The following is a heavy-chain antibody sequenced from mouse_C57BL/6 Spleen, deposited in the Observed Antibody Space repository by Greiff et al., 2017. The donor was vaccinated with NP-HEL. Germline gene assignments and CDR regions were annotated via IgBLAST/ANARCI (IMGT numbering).Heavy chain of an antibody. Sequence: VQLQQSGPELVKPGASVKMSCKASGYTSTDYNMHWVKQSHGKSLEWIGYINPNNGGTSYNQKFKGKATLTVNKSSSTAYMELRSLTSEDSAVYYCARSRALPIDYWGQGTTLTVSS. CDR3: ARSRALPIDY. D-gene: IGHD2-10*01. CDR2: INPNNGGT. J-gene: IGHJ2*01. V-gene: IGHV1-22*01. CDR1: GYTSTDYN.